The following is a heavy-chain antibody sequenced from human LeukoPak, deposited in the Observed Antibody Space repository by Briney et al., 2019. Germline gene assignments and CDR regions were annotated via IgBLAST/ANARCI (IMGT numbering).Heavy chain of an antibody. CDR3: TRDRRDGYNYVDV. CDR1: GGSINNYY. Sequence: SETLSLTCTVSGGSINNYYWSWTRQPPGKGLEWIGFISYSGSTDYNPSLKSRVTMSVDTSKNQFSLRLKSVTPADTAIYYCTRDRRDGYNYVDVWGQGTLVTVSS. D-gene: IGHD5-24*01. V-gene: IGHV4-59*01. CDR2: ISYSGST. J-gene: IGHJ4*02.